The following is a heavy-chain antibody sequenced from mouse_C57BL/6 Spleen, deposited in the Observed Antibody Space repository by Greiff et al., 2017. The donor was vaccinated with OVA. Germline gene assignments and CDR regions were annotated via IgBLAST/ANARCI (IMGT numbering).Heavy chain of an antibody. V-gene: IGHV1-64*01. Sequence: VQLQQSGAELVKPGASVKLSCKASGYTFTSYWMHWVKQRPGQGLEWIGMIHPNSGSTNYNEKFKSKATLTVDKSSSTAYMQLSSLTSEDSAVYYCARRDSYGSPYFDYWGQGTTLTVSS. CDR3: ARRDSYGSPYFDY. D-gene: IGHD1-1*01. CDR2: IHPNSGST. CDR1: GYTFTSYW. J-gene: IGHJ2*01.